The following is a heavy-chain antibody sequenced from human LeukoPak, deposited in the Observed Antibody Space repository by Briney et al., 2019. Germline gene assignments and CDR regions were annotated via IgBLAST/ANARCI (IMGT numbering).Heavy chain of an antibody. V-gene: IGHV4-31*03. CDR3: AREVVVTEDYYYYGMDV. Sequence: SETLSLTCTVSGGSISSGGYYWSWIRQHPGTGLEWIGYIYYSGSTYYNPSLKSRVTISVDTSKNQFPLKLSSVTAADTAVYYCAREVVVTEDYYYYGMDVWGQGTTVTVSS. CDR2: IYYSGST. D-gene: IGHD2-21*02. J-gene: IGHJ6*02. CDR1: GGSISSGGYY.